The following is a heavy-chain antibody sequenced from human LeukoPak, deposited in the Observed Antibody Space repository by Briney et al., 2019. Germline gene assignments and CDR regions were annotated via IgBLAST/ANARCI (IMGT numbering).Heavy chain of an antibody. CDR1: GFTFSSYG. J-gene: IGHJ3*02. Sequence: PGRSLRLSCAASGFTFSSYGMHWVRQAPGKGLEWVAVIWYDGSNKYYADSVKGRFTISRDNSKNTLYLQMNSLRAEDTAVYYCARDRGRNRAFDIWGQGTMVTVSS. D-gene: IGHD3-10*01. CDR2: IWYDGSNK. CDR3: ARDRGRNRAFDI. V-gene: IGHV3-30*19.